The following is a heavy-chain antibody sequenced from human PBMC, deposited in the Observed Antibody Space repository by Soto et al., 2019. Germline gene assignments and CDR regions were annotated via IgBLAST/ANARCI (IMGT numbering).Heavy chain of an antibody. CDR3: ARAGPRPYYYYGMDV. V-gene: IGHV1-18*01. Sequence: QAQLEQSGAEVKKPGASVKVSCKSSGYTFSTSGISWVRQAPGQGLEWMGWISTYNGDANYAQRFQGRVTMTTDTYTSTTYKELRSQRSDDAAVYYCARAGPRPYYYYGMDVWGQGTTVTVSS. CDR1: GYTFSTSG. J-gene: IGHJ6*02. CDR2: ISTYNGDA. D-gene: IGHD6-6*01.